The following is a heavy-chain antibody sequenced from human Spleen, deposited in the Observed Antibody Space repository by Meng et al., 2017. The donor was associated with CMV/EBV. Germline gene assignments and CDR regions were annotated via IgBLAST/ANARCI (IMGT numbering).Heavy chain of an antibody. CDR2: IYSGGDNA. CDR3: AKGKTGDY. J-gene: IGHJ4*02. CDR1: GFTVSTYT. Sequence: LRLSWAASGFTVSTYTMRWVRQAPGKGLEWVSVIYSGGDNADYADSVKGRFTISRDDSKNTLYLQIHSLRAEDTAVYYCAKGKTGDYWGQGTLVTVSS. V-gene: IGHV3-23*03.